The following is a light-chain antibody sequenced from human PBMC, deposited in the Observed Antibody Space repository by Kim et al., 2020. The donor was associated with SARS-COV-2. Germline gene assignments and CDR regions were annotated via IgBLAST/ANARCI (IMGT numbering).Light chain of an antibody. V-gene: IGKV3-15*01. CDR3: QQYNNWPGT. CDR2: GAS. J-gene: IGKJ2*01. CDR1: QSVSSN. Sequence: SVSPGERATLYCRASQSVSSNLAWYQQKPGQAPRLLIYGASTRATGIPARFSGSGSGTEFTLTISSLQSEDFAVYYCQQYNNWPGTFGQGTKLEI.